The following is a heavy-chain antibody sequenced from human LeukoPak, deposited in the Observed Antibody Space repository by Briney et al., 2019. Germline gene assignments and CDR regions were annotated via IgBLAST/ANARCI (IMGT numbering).Heavy chain of an antibody. Sequence: SETLSLTCAVYGGSFSGYYWSWIRQPPGKGLEWIGEINHSGSTNYNPSLKSRVTISVDTSKNQFSPKLSSVTAADTAVYYCARGRGVATIGVVDYWGQGTLVTVSS. CDR3: ARGRGVATIGVVDY. V-gene: IGHV4-34*01. D-gene: IGHD5-12*01. CDR2: INHSGST. CDR1: GGSFSGYY. J-gene: IGHJ4*02.